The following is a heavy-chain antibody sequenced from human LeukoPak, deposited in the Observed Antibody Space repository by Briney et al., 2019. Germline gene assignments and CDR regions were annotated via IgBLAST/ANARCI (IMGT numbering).Heavy chain of an antibody. D-gene: IGHD6-6*01. V-gene: IGHV3-23*01. Sequence: GGSLRLSCAASGFTFSSYAMSWVRQAPGKGLEWVSTISHSGGSTYYAASVEGRFTIARDNSKDTLYLHMNSLRAEDTAVYYCAKDTEQLVSYYYYMDVWGQGTTVTVSS. CDR1: GFTFSSYA. CDR2: ISHSGGST. J-gene: IGHJ6*03. CDR3: AKDTEQLVSYYYYMDV.